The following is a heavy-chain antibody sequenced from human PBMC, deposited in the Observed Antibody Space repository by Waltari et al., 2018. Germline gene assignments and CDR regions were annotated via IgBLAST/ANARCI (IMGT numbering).Heavy chain of an antibody. CDR2: IYHTGAA. Sequence: QLQLQESGSGLVRPLETLSLTCTLSVGSMISGGHSWTWLRQPPGKGLEWIAYIYHTGAAHYNSSLENRVTISVDTSKNQFSLKVKSVTAADTAVYYCARGSYTNPFDYWGQGRLVTVSS. V-gene: IGHV4-30-2*01. J-gene: IGHJ4*02. CDR3: ARGSYTNPFDY. D-gene: IGHD3-10*01. CDR1: VGSMISGGHS.